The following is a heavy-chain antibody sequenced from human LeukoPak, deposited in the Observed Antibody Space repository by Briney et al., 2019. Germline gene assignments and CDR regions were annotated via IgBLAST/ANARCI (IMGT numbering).Heavy chain of an antibody. Sequence: GGSLRLSCAASGFTFSSYAMSWVRQAPGKGLEWVSAISGSGGSTYYADSVKGRFTISRDNSKNTLYLQMNSLRAEDTAVYYCAKVRYDILTGYYDYWGQGTLVTVSS. J-gene: IGHJ4*02. CDR2: ISGSGGST. D-gene: IGHD3-9*01. CDR1: GFTFSSYA. V-gene: IGHV3-23*01. CDR3: AKVRYDILTGYYDY.